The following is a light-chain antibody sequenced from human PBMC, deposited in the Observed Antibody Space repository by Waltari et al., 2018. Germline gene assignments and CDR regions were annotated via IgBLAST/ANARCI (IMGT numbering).Light chain of an antibody. Sequence: VVMTQSPLSLPVTLGQSASISCRSSQSFVHTDGRTYFNWFHQKPGQTPRRVIYTVSNREAGVPDRVSGSGSGTDFTLRISRVEAEDVGTYYCMQGTHPYTFGPGTKLEI. CDR1: QSFVHTDGRTY. CDR2: TVS. V-gene: IGKV2-30*02. J-gene: IGKJ2*01. CDR3: MQGTHPYT.